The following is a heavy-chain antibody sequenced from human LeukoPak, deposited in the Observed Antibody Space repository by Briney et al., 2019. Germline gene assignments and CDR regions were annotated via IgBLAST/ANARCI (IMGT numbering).Heavy chain of an antibody. V-gene: IGHV3-21*01. D-gene: IGHD3-10*01. J-gene: IGHJ4*02. CDR2: ISSSSSYI. CDR3: ARVDYYGSGSHDY. Sequence: GGSLRLSCVASGFTIDDYGMSWVRQAPGKGLEWVSSISSSSSYIYYADSVKGRFTISRDNAKNSLYLQMNSLRAEDTAVYYCARVDYYGSGSHDYWGQGTLVTVSS. CDR1: GFTIDDYG.